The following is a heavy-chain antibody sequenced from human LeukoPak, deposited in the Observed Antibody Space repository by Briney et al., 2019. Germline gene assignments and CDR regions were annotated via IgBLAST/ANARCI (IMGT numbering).Heavy chain of an antibody. CDR2: ISESGSTL. V-gene: IGHV3-48*03. D-gene: IGHD2-15*01. CDR3: AREGRFAAYFYYMDV. Sequence: GGSLRLSCAASGFTFSSYWMTWVRQAPGKGLEWVSYISESGSTLDYADSVKGRFSISRDNAKNLLFLHMNSLRAEDTGIYYCAREGRFAAYFYYMDVWGKGTTVTISS. J-gene: IGHJ6*03. CDR1: GFTFSSYW.